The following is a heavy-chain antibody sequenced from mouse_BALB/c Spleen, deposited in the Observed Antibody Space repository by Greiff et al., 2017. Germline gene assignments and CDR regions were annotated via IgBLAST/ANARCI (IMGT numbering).Heavy chain of an antibody. J-gene: IGHJ4*01. CDR3: ARSLSHYAMDY. CDR1: GFNIKDYY. V-gene: IGHV14-1*02. Sequence: EVQLQQSGAELVRPGALVKLSCKASGFNIKDYYMHWVKQRPEQGLEWIGWIDPENGNTIYDPKFQGKASITADTSSNTAYLQLSSLTSEDTAVYYCARSLSHYAMDYWGQGTSVTVSS. CDR2: IDPENGNT.